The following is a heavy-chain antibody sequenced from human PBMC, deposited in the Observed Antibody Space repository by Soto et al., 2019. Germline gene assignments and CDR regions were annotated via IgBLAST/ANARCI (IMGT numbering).Heavy chain of an antibody. V-gene: IGHV4-31*03. CDR3: ARGPIFGYSWFDP. J-gene: IGHJ5*02. CDR2: IYYSGST. CDR1: GGSISSGGYY. D-gene: IGHD2-21*01. Sequence: QVQLQESGPGLLKPSQTLSLTCTVSGGSISSGGYYWRWIRQHPGKGLEWIGYIYYSGSTYYNPSLKSRVTISVDTSKNQFSLKLSSVTAADTAVYYCARGPIFGYSWFDPWGQGTLVTVSS.